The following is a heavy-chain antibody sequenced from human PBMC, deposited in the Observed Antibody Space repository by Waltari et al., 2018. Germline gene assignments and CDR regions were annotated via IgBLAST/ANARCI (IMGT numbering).Heavy chain of an antibody. Sequence: EVELVESGGELVQPGGSLRLSCVGSGFRFSNYWLHWVRQAPGKGLMWVSHMNGDGSKITYADSVKGRFIISRDNAKNTLSLQMNSLRVEDTAVYYCVRDLLGEQWRDRDFWGQGTLVTVSS. CDR3: VRDLLGEQWRDRDF. CDR1: GFRFSNYW. J-gene: IGHJ4*02. CDR2: MNGDGSKI. D-gene: IGHD6-19*01. V-gene: IGHV3-74*03.